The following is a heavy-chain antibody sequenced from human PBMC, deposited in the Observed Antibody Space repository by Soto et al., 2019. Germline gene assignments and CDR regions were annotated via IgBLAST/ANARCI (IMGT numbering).Heavy chain of an antibody. Sequence: QVQLVESGGGLVKPGGSLRLSCAASGFTFGDYYMTWIRQAPGKGLEWISYISSSATTMYYADSVKGRFTISRDNAKKSLYLQMNSLRAEDTAVYYCARGGIVARPFDYWGQGILVTVSS. CDR2: ISSSATTM. CDR3: ARGGIVARPFDY. CDR1: GFTFGDYY. J-gene: IGHJ4*02. D-gene: IGHD6-6*01. V-gene: IGHV3-11*01.